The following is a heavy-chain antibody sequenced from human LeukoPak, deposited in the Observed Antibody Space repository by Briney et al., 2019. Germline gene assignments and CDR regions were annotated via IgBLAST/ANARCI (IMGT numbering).Heavy chain of an antibody. CDR2: ISYDGSNK. D-gene: IGHD2-2*01. CDR1: GFTFSSYG. J-gene: IGHJ4*02. CDR3: AKWSSTKSFDY. V-gene: IGHV3-30*18. Sequence: PGRSLRLSCTASGFTFSSYGMHWVRQAPGKGLEWVAAISYDGSNKYYADSVKGRFTISRDNSKNTLYLQMNSLRAEDTAVYYCAKWSSTKSFDYWGQGALVTVSS.